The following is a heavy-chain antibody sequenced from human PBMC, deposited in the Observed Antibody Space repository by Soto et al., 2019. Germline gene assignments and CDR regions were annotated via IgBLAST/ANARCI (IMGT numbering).Heavy chain of an antibody. J-gene: IGHJ2*01. D-gene: IGHD3-10*01. CDR1: GGSISSGGYY. CDR2: IYYSGST. CDR3: ARALLWFGDFTYWYFDL. V-gene: IGHV4-31*03. Sequence: QVQLQESGPGLVKPSQTLSLTCTVSGGSISSGGYYWSWIRQHPGKGLEWIGYIYYSGSTYYNPSLKSRVTISVDTSKNQFSLKLSSVTAADTAVYYCARALLWFGDFTYWYFDLWGRGTLVTVSS.